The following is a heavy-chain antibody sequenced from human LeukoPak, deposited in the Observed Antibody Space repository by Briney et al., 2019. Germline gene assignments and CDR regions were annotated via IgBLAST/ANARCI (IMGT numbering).Heavy chain of an antibody. Sequence: ASVKVSCKASGYTFTGYYMHWVRQAPGQGLEWMGWINPNSGGTNYAQKFQGRVTMTRDTSISTAYMELSRLRSDDTAVYYCARNLRYCSSTSCYRHVGYWGQGTLVTVSS. D-gene: IGHD2-2*01. V-gene: IGHV1-2*02. CDR1: GYTFTGYY. CDR3: ARNLRYCSSTSCYRHVGY. J-gene: IGHJ4*02. CDR2: INPNSGGT.